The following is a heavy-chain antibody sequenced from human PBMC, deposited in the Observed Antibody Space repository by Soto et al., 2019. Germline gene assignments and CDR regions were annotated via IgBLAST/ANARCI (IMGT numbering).Heavy chain of an antibody. D-gene: IGHD2-15*01. CDR1: GYTFTSYG. Sequence: GASVKVSCKASGYTFTSYGISWVRQAPGQGLEWMGWISAYNGNTNYAQKLQGRVTMTTDTSTSTAYMELRSLRSDDTAVYYCARNVVVAATEVYYYYMDVWGKGTTVTVSS. V-gene: IGHV1-18*01. J-gene: IGHJ6*03. CDR2: ISAYNGNT. CDR3: ARNVVVAATEVYYYYMDV.